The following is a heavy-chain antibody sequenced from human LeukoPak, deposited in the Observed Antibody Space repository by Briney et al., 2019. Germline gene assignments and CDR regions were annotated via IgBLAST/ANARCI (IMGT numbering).Heavy chain of an antibody. Sequence: SETLSLTCTVSGGSINSYHWSWIRQPPGKGLEWIGYIYYSGSTSYNPSLKSRVTISVDTSKNQFSLKLSLVIAADTAVYYCARRQSSWYFDYWGQGTLVTVSS. V-gene: IGHV4-59*08. CDR3: ARRQSSWYFDY. CDR2: IYYSGST. J-gene: IGHJ4*02. CDR1: GGSINSYH. D-gene: IGHD6-13*01.